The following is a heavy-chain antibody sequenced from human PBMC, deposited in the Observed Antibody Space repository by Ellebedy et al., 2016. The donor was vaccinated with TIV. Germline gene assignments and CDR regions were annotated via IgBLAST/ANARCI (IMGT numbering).Heavy chain of an antibody. CDR1: GFTVSSNY. CDR3: ARALATATNAFDI. J-gene: IGHJ3*02. CDR2: IYSGGST. V-gene: IGHV3-66*01. Sequence: GGSLRLSCAASGFTVSSNYMSWVRQAPGKGLEWVSVIYSGGSTYYADSVKGRFTISRDNSKNTLYLQMNSLRAEDTAVYYCARALATATNAFDIWGQGTMVTVSS. D-gene: IGHD2-21*02.